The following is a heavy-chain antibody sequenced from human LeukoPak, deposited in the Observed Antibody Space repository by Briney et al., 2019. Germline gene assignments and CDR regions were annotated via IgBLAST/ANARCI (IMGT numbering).Heavy chain of an antibody. V-gene: IGHV1-69*13. CDR1: GGTFSSYA. CDR2: IIPIFGTA. Sequence: GASVKVSCKASGGTFSSYAISWVRQAPGQGLEWMGGIIPIFGTANYAQKFQGRVTITADESTSTAYMELSSLRSEDTAVYYCARSRWGSSSWSIYFDYWGQGTLVTVSS. D-gene: IGHD6-13*01. CDR3: ARSRWGSSSWSIYFDY. J-gene: IGHJ4*01.